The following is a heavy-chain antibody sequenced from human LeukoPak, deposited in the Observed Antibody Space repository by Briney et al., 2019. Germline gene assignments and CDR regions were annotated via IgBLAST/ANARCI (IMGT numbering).Heavy chain of an antibody. Sequence: SETLSLTCTVSGGSISSYYWSWIRQPPGKGLEWIGYIYYRGTTNYNPSLKSRVTVSVDTSKNQFSLKLSSVTAADTAVYYCARGVYIAAAQYGYWGQGTLVTVSS. CDR3: ARGVYIAAAQYGY. V-gene: IGHV4-59*01. CDR1: GGSISSYY. CDR2: IYYRGTT. D-gene: IGHD6-13*01. J-gene: IGHJ4*02.